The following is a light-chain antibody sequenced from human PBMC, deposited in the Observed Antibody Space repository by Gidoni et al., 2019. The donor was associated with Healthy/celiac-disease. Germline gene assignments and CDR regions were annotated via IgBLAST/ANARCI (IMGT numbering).Light chain of an antibody. CDR2: KAS. V-gene: IGKV1-5*03. CDR1: QSISSW. Sequence: DIQMTQSPSTLSASVGDRVTITCRASQSISSWLAWYQQKPGKAPKLLIDKASSLESGVPSRFSGSGAGTEFTLPISSLQPDDFATYYGQQYNSYSTFGQGTKLEIK. CDR3: QQYNSYST. J-gene: IGKJ2*01.